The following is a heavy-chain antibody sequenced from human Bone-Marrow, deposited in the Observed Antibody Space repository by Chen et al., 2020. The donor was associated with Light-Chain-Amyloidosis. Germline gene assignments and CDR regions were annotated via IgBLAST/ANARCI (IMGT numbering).Heavy chain of an antibody. CDR3: ARGPLNYGYEFLDY. CDR1: GYTFTGYY. Sequence: QVQLAQSGAEVKKPGASVKVSCKASGYTFTGYYIHWVRQAPGQGLEWMGWINPNSGGTNSAQNFQGRVTMTRDTSISTAYMELSRLRFDDTAVYYCARGPLNYGYEFLDYWGQGTLVTVSS. D-gene: IGHD5-18*01. CDR2: INPNSGGT. J-gene: IGHJ4*02. V-gene: IGHV1-2*02.